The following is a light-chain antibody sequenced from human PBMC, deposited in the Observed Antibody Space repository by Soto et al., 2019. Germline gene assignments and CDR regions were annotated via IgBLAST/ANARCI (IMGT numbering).Light chain of an antibody. V-gene: IGKV3-11*01. CDR2: DAS. CDR1: QSVSSY. Sequence: EIVLTQSPATLSLSPGERATLSCRTSQSVSSYLAWYQLKPGQAPRLLIYDASNRATGIPPRFSGSGSGTDFTLTISSLEPEDFAVYYCQQRSNWPPFTFGPGTKVDIK. CDR3: QQRSNWPPFT. J-gene: IGKJ3*01.